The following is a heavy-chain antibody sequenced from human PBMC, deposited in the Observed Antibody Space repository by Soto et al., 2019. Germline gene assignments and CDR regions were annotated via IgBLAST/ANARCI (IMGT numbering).Heavy chain of an antibody. CDR2: INPSGGSA. V-gene: IGHV1-46*03. D-gene: IGHD2-15*01. CDR1: GYTFTSYY. J-gene: IGHJ2*01. Sequence: ASVKVSCKASGYTFTSYYMHWVRQAPGQGLEWMGIINPSGGSASYAQKFQGRVTMTRDTSTSTVYMELSSLRSEDTAVYYCARDRTNVVVVAATFYFDLWGRGTLVTVSS. CDR3: ARDRTNVVVVAATFYFDL.